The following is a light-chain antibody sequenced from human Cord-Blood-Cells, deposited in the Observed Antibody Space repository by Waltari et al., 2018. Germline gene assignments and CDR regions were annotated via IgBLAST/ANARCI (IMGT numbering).Light chain of an antibody. CDR2: VGS. Sequence: DIVMTQSPLSLPVTPGEPASIPCRSTQSLLHSNGYNYVDGYLQKAVQSQQLLLYVGSNRASGVADRFSGSGSGTGFTLRSSRVEAEDVGVDYCMQALQTPFTVGPGTKVEIK. J-gene: IGKJ3*01. V-gene: IGKV2-28*01. CDR3: MQALQTPFT. CDR1: QSLLHSNGYNY.